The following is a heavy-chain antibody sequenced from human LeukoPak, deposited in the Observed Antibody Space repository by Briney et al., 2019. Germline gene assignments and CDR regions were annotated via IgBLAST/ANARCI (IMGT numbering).Heavy chain of an antibody. CDR2: IYYSGST. Sequence: SETLSLTCTVSGGSISSGGYYWSWIRQHPGTGLEWIGYIYYSGSTYYNPSLKSRVTISVDTSKNQFSLKLSSVTAADTAVYYCARLEHAAFDIWGQGTMVTVSS. V-gene: IGHV4-31*03. CDR3: ARLEHAAFDI. CDR1: GGSISSGGYY. J-gene: IGHJ3*02. D-gene: IGHD1/OR15-1a*01.